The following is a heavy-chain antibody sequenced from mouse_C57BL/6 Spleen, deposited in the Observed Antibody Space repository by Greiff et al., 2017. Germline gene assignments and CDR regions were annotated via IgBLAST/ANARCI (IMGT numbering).Heavy chain of an antibody. CDR2: MYPGDGDT. V-gene: IGHV1-80*01. J-gene: IGHJ1*03. Sequence: VQLQQSGAELVKPGASVKISCKASGYAFSSYWMNWVKQRPGKGLEWIGQMYPGDGDTNYNGKFKGKATLTADKSSSTAYMQLSSLTSEDSAVYFCASIDWGRYFDVWGTGTTVTVSS. D-gene: IGHD4-1*01. CDR3: ASIDWGRYFDV. CDR1: GYAFSSYW.